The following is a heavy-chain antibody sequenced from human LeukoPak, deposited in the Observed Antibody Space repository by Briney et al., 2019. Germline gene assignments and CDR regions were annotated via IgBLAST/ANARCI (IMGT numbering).Heavy chain of an antibody. V-gene: IGHV3-7*01. Sequence: SGGSLRLSCAASGFTFSSYWMSWVRQAPGKGLEWVANIKQDGSEKYYVDSVKGRFTISRDNAKNSLYLQMNSLRAEDTAVYYCASAIYCSSTSCHPWLDPWGQGTLVTVSS. CDR2: IKQDGSEK. J-gene: IGHJ5*02. CDR3: ASAIYCSSTSCHPWLDP. CDR1: GFTFSSYW. D-gene: IGHD2-2*01.